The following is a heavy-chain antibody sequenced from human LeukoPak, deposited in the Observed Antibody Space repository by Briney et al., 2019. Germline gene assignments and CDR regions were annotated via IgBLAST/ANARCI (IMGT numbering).Heavy chain of an antibody. CDR2: ITPVFDMA. V-gene: IGHV1-69*04. Sequence: SVKVSCKVSGGTFNNYAISWVRQAPGQGLEWMGRITPVFDMANYAQKLQGTVTITADKSTSTVYMELSSLRNEDTAVYYCAIIALVPMWGQGTKVTVS. J-gene: IGHJ3*02. CDR1: GGTFNNYA. CDR3: AIIALVPM. D-gene: IGHD6-19*01.